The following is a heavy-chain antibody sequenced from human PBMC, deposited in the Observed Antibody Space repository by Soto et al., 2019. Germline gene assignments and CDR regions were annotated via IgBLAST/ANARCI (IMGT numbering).Heavy chain of an antibody. CDR1: GYTFTSYA. V-gene: IGHV1-3*01. Sequence: ASVKVSCKASGYTFTSYAMHWVRQAPGQRLEWMGWINAGNGNTKYSQKFQGRVTITRDTSASTAYMELSSLRSEDTAVYYCARVPMYCSSTSCYLVYWGQGTLVTVSS. CDR2: INAGNGNT. D-gene: IGHD2-2*01. CDR3: ARVPMYCSSTSCYLVY. J-gene: IGHJ4*02.